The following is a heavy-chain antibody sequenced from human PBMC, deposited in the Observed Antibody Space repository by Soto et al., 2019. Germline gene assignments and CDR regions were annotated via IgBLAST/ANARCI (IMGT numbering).Heavy chain of an antibody. CDR1: GYTFSSYA. Sequence: ASVKVSCKASGYTFSSYAMHWVRQAPGQRLEWMGWINADYGNTKSSQMFQDRVTISRDTSASIAYMELTSLRSEDTAVYYCARDTGDGTFDFWGQGTLVTVSS. CDR2: INADYGNT. J-gene: IGHJ4*02. CDR3: ARDTGDGTFDF. D-gene: IGHD7-27*01. V-gene: IGHV1-3*01.